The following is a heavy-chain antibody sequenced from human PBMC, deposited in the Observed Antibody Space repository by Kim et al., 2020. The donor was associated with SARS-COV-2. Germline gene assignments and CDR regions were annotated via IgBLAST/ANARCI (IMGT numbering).Heavy chain of an antibody. CDR1: GFTVSNNH. V-gene: IGHV3-66*01. CDR3: ARDYFDLDVIPPSTGY. Sequence: GGSLRLSCAASGFTVSNNHMTWIRQAPGQGLECVSIIYRNNKTYYADSVKGRFTISRDNSKNMLFLQMNNLRPEDTAGYYCARDYFDLDVIPPSTGYWG. J-gene: IGHJ4*01. D-gene: IGHD3-22*01. CDR2: IYRNNKT.